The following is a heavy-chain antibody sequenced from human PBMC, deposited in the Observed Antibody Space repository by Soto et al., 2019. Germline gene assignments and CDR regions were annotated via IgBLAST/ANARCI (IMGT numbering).Heavy chain of an antibody. CDR3: ARGGKGDY. CDR1: GFTFSSYA. Sequence: QVQLVESGGGVVQPGRSLRLSCAASGFTFSSYAMHWVRQAPGKGLEWVAVISYDGSNKYYADSVKGRFTISRDNSKNTLYLQMNSLRAEDTAVYYCARGGKGDYWGQGTLVTVSS. CDR2: ISYDGSNK. J-gene: IGHJ4*02. D-gene: IGHD1-26*01. V-gene: IGHV3-30-3*01.